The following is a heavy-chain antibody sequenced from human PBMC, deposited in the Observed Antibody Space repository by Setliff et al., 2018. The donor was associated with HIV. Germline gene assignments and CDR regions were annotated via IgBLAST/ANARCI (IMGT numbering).Heavy chain of an antibody. D-gene: IGHD2-21*02. CDR3: ARAMRGVVVTNMYYYYGMDV. CDR1: GYSISSGYY. CDR2: IYHSGST. V-gene: IGHV4-38-2*02. J-gene: IGHJ6*02. Sequence: SETLSLTCTVSGYSISSGYYWGWIRQPPGKGLEWIGSIYHSGSTYYNPSLKSRVTISVDTSKNQFFLKLSSVTAADTAVYYCARAMRGVVVTNMYYYYGMDVWGQGTTVTVSS.